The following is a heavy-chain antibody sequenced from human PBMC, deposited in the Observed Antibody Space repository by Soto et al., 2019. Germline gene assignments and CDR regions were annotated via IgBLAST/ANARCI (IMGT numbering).Heavy chain of an antibody. CDR3: ARGTRRDGYNYQTT. D-gene: IGHD5-12*01. CDR2: IIPIFGTA. CDR1: GGTFSSYA. J-gene: IGHJ5*02. Sequence: ASVKVSCKASGGTFSSYAISWVRQAPGQGLEWMGGIIPIFGTANYAQKFQGRVTITADESTSTAYMELSSLRSEDTAVYYCARGTRRDGYNYQTTWGQGTLVTVSS. V-gene: IGHV1-69*13.